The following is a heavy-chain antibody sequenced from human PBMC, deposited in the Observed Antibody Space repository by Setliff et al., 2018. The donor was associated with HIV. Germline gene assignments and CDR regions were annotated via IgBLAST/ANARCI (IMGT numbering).Heavy chain of an antibody. V-gene: IGHV1-46*01. CDR2: INPSGGEP. CDR3: ARDGEYQVLHYYYSGMDV. CDR1: GHSFTTYF. D-gene: IGHD2-2*01. Sequence: ASVKVSCKASGHSFTTYFLHWVRQAPGQGLEWMGMINPSGGEPSYAQRFQGRVTMTTDTSTSTAYMDLRSLRSDDTAVYFCARDGEYQVLHYYYSGMDVWGQGTTVTVSS. J-gene: IGHJ6*02.